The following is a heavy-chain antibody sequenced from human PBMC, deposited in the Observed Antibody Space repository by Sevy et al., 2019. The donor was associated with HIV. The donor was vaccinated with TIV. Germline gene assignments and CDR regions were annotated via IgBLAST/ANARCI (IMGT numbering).Heavy chain of an antibody. V-gene: IGHV3-7*01. Sequence: GGSLRLSCAASGFSFRSYWMTWVRQAPGKGLEWVASIYQDGSEKYYMDSVKGRFTVSRDNAKNSLFLQMNSLRVEDTAVYYCAREGSYDDYMLSYYYGMDVWGQGTTVTVSS. D-gene: IGHD3-10*01. CDR2: IYQDGSEK. CDR3: AREGSYDDYMLSYYYGMDV. CDR1: GFSFRSYW. J-gene: IGHJ6*02.